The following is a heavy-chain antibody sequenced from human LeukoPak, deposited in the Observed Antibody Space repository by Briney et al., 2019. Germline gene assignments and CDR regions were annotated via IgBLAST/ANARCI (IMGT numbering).Heavy chain of an antibody. J-gene: IGHJ6*03. CDR2: MNPNSGNT. D-gene: IGHD1-26*01. Sequence: ASVKVSCKASGYTFTSYDINWVRQATGQGLEWMGWMNPNSGNTGYAQKFQGRVTMTRNTSISTAYMELSSLRSEDTAVYYCARWREVGATYYYYYYMDVWGKGTTVTVSS. CDR1: GYTFTSYD. V-gene: IGHV1-8*01. CDR3: ARWREVGATYYYYYYMDV.